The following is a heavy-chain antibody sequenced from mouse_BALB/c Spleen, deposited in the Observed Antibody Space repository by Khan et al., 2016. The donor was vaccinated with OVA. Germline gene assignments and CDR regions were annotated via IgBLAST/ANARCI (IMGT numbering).Heavy chain of an antibody. J-gene: IGHJ4*01. D-gene: IGHD2-3*01. Sequence: EVKLQESGPGLVKPSQSLSLTCTVTGYSITSDYARNWIRQFPGNKLEWMGYISPSGSTNYNPAIKSRISITRDTSKNQFFLQLNSVTTEDTATYYCARDGSRYNYAMDYWGQGTSVTVSS. V-gene: IGHV3-2*02. CDR2: ISPSGST. CDR1: GYSITSDYA. CDR3: ARDGSRYNYAMDY.